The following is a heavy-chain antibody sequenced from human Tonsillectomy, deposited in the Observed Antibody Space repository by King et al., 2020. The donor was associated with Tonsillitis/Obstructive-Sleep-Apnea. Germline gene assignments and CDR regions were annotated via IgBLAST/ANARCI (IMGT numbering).Heavy chain of an antibody. J-gene: IGHJ4*02. D-gene: IGHD6-19*01. CDR2: IDHSGST. CDR1: GGSFSGYY. CDR3: TREGGTGWYDY. Sequence: VQLQQWGEGLLKPSETLSLTCAVYGGSFSGYYWSWLRQPPGKGLEWIGEIDHSGSTNYNPSLKSRVIISVDTSTNQLSLTLSSVTAADTAVYYCTREGGTGWYDYWGQGTLVTVSS. V-gene: IGHV4-34*01.